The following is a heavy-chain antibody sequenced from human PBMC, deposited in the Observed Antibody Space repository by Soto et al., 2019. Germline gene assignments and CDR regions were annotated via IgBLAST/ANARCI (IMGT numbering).Heavy chain of an antibody. CDR2: AYHNGLT. V-gene: IGHV4-4*02. CDR1: GDSVTSNVW. J-gene: IGHJ4*02. D-gene: IGHD6-19*01. Sequence: PSETLSLTCAVSGDSVTSNVWWSWVRQPPGKGLEWIGEAYHNGLTDYNPSLKSRVTMSVDTSKNKFSLKLTSLTAADTAIYYCARDAAVPGESDRFDYWGQGTLVTVSS. CDR3: ARDAAVPGESDRFDY.